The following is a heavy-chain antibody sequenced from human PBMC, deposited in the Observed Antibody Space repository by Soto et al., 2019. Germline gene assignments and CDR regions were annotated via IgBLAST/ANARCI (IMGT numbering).Heavy chain of an antibody. Sequence: QVQLVQSGAEVKKPGSSVKVSCKASGGTFSSYAISWVRQAPGQGLEWMGGIIPIFGTANYAQKFQGRVTIPAEESTSTGYMELSSLRSEDTAVYYCARCITIFGVVIYGNDDFDIWGQGTMVTASS. J-gene: IGHJ3*02. CDR3: ARCITIFGVVIYGNDDFDI. V-gene: IGHV1-69*01. D-gene: IGHD3-3*01. CDR2: IIPIFGTA. CDR1: GGTFSSYA.